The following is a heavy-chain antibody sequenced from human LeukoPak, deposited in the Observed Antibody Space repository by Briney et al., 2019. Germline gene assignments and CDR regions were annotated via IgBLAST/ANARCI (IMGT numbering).Heavy chain of an antibody. D-gene: IGHD6-19*01. CDR1: GYTFTGYY. Sequence: ASVKVSCKASGYTFTGYYMHWVRQAPGRGLEWMGWINPNSGGTNYAQKFQGRVTMTRDTSISTAYMELSRLRSGDTAVYYCWLWLDDESFDYWGQGTLVTASS. J-gene: IGHJ4*02. V-gene: IGHV1-2*02. CDR2: INPNSGGT. CDR3: WLWLDDESFDY.